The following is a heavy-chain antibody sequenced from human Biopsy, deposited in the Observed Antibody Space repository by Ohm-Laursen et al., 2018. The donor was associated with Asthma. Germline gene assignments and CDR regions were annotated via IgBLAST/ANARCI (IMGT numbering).Heavy chain of an antibody. Sequence: SLRLSCTASEFSVSSSYMSWVRQAPGKGLEWVSVIYNDGRAYYADSVKGRFTISRDNSKNTLSLQMNSLTAEDTAVYYCAREGMAGTHIEDWGQGTLVTVSS. J-gene: IGHJ4*02. CDR2: IYNDGRA. D-gene: IGHD6-19*01. CDR3: AREGMAGTHIED. CDR1: EFSVSSSY. V-gene: IGHV3-66*02.